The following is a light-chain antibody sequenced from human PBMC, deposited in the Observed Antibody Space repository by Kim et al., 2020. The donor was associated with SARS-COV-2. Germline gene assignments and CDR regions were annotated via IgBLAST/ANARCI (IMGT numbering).Light chain of an antibody. Sequence: LALSPEDRATLTCKTSQPVASSYFAWFQQKPGQAPRLLIYGISTRATGIPDRFSGSGSGTDFTLTISRLEAEDFAVYYCQQYGTAFGGGTKLEI. CDR3: QQYGTA. J-gene: IGKJ4*01. CDR1: QPVASSY. V-gene: IGKV3-20*01. CDR2: GIS.